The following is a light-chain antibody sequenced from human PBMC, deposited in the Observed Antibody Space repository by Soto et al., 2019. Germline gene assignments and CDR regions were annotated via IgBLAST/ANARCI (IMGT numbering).Light chain of an antibody. CDR2: EVN. CDR1: SNDVGGYNL. CDR3: CSHVGGSSPQWV. Sequence: QSVLTQPASVSGSPGQSITISCTGTSNDVGGYNLVPWFQQHPGKAPKLMISEVNKRPSGVSNRFSGSKSANTASLTISGLQAEDEADYYCCSHVGGSSPQWVFGGGTKVTVL. V-gene: IGLV2-23*02. J-gene: IGLJ3*02.